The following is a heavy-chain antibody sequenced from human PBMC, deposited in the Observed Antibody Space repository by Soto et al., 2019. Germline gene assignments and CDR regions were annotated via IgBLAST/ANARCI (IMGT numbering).Heavy chain of an antibody. CDR3: ARERPGAGTRYYFDY. CDR1: GYTFTSYG. Sequence: GASVKVSCKASGYTFTSYGISWVRQAPGQGLEWMGWISAYNGNTNYAQKLQGRVTMTTDTSTSTAYMELRSLRSDDTAVYYCARERPGAGTRYYFDYWGQGTLVTVS. CDR2: ISAYNGNT. D-gene: IGHD1-7*01. V-gene: IGHV1-18*01. J-gene: IGHJ4*02.